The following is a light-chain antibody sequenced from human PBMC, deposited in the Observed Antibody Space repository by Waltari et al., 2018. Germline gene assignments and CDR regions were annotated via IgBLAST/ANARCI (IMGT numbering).Light chain of an antibody. CDR3: QQYNNWPRT. J-gene: IGKJ1*01. Sequence: EIVMTQYPATLSVYPGERATLSCRASQSVSSNLAWYQQKPDQAPRLLIYGASTRATGIPDRFSGSGSGTEFTLTISSLQSEDFAVYYCQQYNNWPRTFGQGTKVEIK. V-gene: IGKV3-15*01. CDR2: GAS. CDR1: QSVSSN.